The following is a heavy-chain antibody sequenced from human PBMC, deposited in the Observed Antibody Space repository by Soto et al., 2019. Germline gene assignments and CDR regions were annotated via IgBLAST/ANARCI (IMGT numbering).Heavy chain of an antibody. V-gene: IGHV1-69*06. CDR2: IIPMFGSP. J-gene: IGHJ6*02. D-gene: IGHD6-19*01. CDR1: GGSLSTNA. Sequence: QVQLVQSGAEVKKVGSSVKVSCKTSGGSLSTNAISWVRQAPGQGLEWMGAIIPMFGSPKYAQKFQGRVTISAENPTNTIYMEMISLTSADTAVYYCARGGFVAGLYNALDAWGQGTTVSVSS. CDR3: ARGGFVAGLYNALDA.